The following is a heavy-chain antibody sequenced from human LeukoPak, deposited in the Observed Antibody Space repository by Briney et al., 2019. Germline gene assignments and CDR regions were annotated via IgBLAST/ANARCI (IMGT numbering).Heavy chain of an antibody. CDR3: ARDRAVDFDY. J-gene: IGHJ4*02. Sequence: GGSLRLSGAASGFTFSSYSMNWVRQAPGTGLEWVSSISSSSSYIYYADSVKGQFTISRDNAKNSLYLQMNSLRAEDTAVYYCARDRAVDFDYWGQGTLVTVSS. D-gene: IGHD3-10*01. CDR2: ISSSSSYI. V-gene: IGHV3-21*01. CDR1: GFTFSSYS.